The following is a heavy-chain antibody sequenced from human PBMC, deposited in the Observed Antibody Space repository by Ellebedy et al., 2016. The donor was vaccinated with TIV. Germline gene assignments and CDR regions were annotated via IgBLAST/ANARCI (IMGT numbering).Heavy chain of an antibody. V-gene: IGHV5-10-1*01. J-gene: IGHJ6*02. CDR3: ATGGGGDGDYQHYYGMGV. CDR2: IDPSDSYT. CDR1: GYKFTSYW. D-gene: IGHD4-17*01. Sequence: GESLKISCKGSGYKFTSYWINWVRLMPGKGLEWMGRIDPSDSYTNYSPSFEGHVIISVDKSISTAYLQLSSLKASDTAVYYCATGGGGDGDYQHYYGMGVWGQGTTVTVSS.